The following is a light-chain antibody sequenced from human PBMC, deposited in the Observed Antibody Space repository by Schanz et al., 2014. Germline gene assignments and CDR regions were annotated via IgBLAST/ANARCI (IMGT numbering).Light chain of an antibody. CDR3: QQSYSTPWT. J-gene: IGKJ1*01. CDR2: DAS. Sequence: DLQMTQSPSTLSTFAGDSVTITCRASQSIGTWLAWYHQKPGKAPKALIYDASTLGSGVPARFSGSGSGTEFTLTITSLQPDDFATYYCQQSYSTPWTFGQGTKVEIK. V-gene: IGKV1-5*01. CDR1: QSIGTW.